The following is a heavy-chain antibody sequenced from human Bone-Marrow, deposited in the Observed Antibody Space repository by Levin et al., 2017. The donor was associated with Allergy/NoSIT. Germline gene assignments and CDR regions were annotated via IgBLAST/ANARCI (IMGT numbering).Heavy chain of an antibody. CDR3: ARDQFRRATIGARWFDP. J-gene: IGHJ5*02. CDR1: GFTFSNSW. V-gene: IGHV3-7*01. Sequence: GESLKISCAASGFTFSNSWMSWVRQTPGMGLEWVANIKEDGSEKYYVDSVKGRFTISRDNAKNSLYVQMNSLRAEDTAVYYCARDQFRRATIGARWFDPWGQGTLVIVSS. D-gene: IGHD5-24*01. CDR2: IKEDGSEK.